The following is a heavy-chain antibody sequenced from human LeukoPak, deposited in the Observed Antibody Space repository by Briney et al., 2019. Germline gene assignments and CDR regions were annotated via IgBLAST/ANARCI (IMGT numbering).Heavy chain of an antibody. CDR1: GGTFNSFA. CDR2: IIPLLGTP. CDR3: ARMKYFDSTGYSHAEYFQH. J-gene: IGHJ1*01. D-gene: IGHD3-22*01. V-gene: IGHV1-69*04. Sequence: SVKVSCKASGGTFNSFAISWVRQAPGQGLEWVGRIIPLLGTPDYAQKFQGRVTITSDKYTGTAYIELSSLRSEDTATYYCARMKYFDSTGYSHAEYFQHWGQGTLVIVSS.